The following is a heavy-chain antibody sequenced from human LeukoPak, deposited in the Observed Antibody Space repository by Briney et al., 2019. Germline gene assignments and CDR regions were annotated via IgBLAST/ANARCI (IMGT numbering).Heavy chain of an antibody. CDR3: ARTRFIAVAGFFDY. V-gene: IGHV1-18*01. Sequence: ASVKVSCKASGYTCTSYGISWVRQAPGQGLEWMGWISAYNGNTNYAQKLQGRVTMTTDTSTSTTYMELRSLRSDDTAVYYCARTRFIAVAGFFDYWGQGTLVTVSS. CDR2: ISAYNGNT. J-gene: IGHJ4*02. CDR1: GYTCTSYG. D-gene: IGHD6-19*01.